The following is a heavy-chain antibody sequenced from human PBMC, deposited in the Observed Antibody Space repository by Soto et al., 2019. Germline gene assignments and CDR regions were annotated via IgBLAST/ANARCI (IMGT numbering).Heavy chain of an antibody. CDR3: ALARYPEKLFDN. CDR2: LYKDGTT. V-gene: IGHV4-31*03. Sequence: QVQLQESGPGLVKPSQTLSLNCNVAGGFFSRAAYYWSWVRQNPEKGLEAIAYLYKDGTTWYHPSLQSRAVISADTSTNHFSLHVGSVTAADTAIYCWALARYPEKLFDNWGLGILVTVSS. J-gene: IGHJ4*01. D-gene: IGHD1-26*01. CDR1: GGFFSRAAYY.